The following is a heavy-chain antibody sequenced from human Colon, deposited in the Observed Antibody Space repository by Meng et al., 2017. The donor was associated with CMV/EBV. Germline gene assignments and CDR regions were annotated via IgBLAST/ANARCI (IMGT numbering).Heavy chain of an antibody. J-gene: IGHJ6*02. V-gene: IGHV3-30*04. Sequence: GESLKISCAASGFTFSSYAMHWVRQAPGKGLEWVAVISYDGSNKYCADSVKGRFTISRDNSKNTLYLQMNSLRAEDAAVYYCARGLVPAAKAGMDVWGQGTTVTVSS. D-gene: IGHD2-2*01. CDR3: ARGLVPAAKAGMDV. CDR1: GFTFSSYA. CDR2: ISYDGSNK.